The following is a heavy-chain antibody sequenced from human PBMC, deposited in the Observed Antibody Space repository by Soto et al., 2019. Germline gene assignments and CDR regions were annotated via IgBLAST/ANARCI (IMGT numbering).Heavy chain of an antibody. V-gene: IGHV3-30*18. CDR3: AKAVPEWELGIGY. Sequence: GGSLRLSCAASGFTFSSYGMHWVRQAPGKGLEWVAVISYDGSNKYYADSVKGRFTISRDNSKNTLYLQMNSLRAEDTAVYYCAKAVPEWELGIGYWGQGTLVTVSS. CDR1: GFTFSSYG. J-gene: IGHJ4*02. D-gene: IGHD1-26*01. CDR2: ISYDGSNK.